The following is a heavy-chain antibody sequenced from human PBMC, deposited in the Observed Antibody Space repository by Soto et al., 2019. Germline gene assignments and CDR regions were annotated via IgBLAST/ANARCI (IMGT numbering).Heavy chain of an antibody. CDR3: TRDPNYFGSGSYCPDY. CDR1: GGSIRSTSYY. D-gene: IGHD3-10*01. J-gene: IGHJ4*02. V-gene: IGHV4-39*02. Sequence: SETLSLTCTASGGSIRSTSYYWAWIRQPPGKRLEWIGSVYSNGRTYYNPSLKGRFTISRDNSKNTLYLQMNSLRAEDTAVYYCTRDPNYFGSGSYCPDYWGQGTLVTVSS. CDR2: VYSNGRT.